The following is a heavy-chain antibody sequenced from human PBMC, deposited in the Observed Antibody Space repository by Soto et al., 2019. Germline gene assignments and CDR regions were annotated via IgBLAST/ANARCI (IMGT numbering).Heavy chain of an antibody. CDR2: IFHSGTA. CDR3: ATQTGLVTGDAFDI. J-gene: IGHJ4*03. V-gene: IGHV4-4*02. CDR1: GGSISSSNW. Sequence: SETLSLTCEVSGGSISSSNWWSWVRQTPGKGLEWIGEIFHSGTANYSPSLKSRVTMSVDKAKNLFSLKLTSVTAADTAMYYCATQTGLVTGDAFDIWGQGTLVTVSS. D-gene: IGHD3-9*01.